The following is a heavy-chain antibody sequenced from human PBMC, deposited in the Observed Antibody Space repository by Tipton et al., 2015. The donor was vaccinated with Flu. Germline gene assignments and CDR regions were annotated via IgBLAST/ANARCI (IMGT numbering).Heavy chain of an antibody. D-gene: IGHD1-26*01. V-gene: IGHV4-39*07. CDR3: TRQVEAATRSSS. J-gene: IGHJ4*02. CDR2: IIHSGTT. CDR1: GGSVSSSDFY. Sequence: TLSLTCTVSGGSVSSSDFYWGWVRQPPGKGPEWIGSIIHSGTTYYDLSLQSRVTISLDTSKNQFSLKMKSVTVADTAVYYCTRQVEAATRSSSWGQGTLVTGSS.